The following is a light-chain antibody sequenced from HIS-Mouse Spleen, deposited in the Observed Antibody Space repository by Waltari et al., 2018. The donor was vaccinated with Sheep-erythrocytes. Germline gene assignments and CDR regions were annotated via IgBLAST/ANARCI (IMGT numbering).Light chain of an antibody. J-gene: IGKJ2*01. V-gene: IGKV3-11*01. CDR2: DAS. CDR1: QSVSSN. CDR3: QQRSNWYT. Sequence: EIVMTQSPATLSVSPGERATLSCRASQSVSSNLAWYQQKPGQAPRLLIYDASNRATGIPARFSGSGSGTDFTLTISSLEPEDFAVYYCQQRSNWYTFGQGTK.